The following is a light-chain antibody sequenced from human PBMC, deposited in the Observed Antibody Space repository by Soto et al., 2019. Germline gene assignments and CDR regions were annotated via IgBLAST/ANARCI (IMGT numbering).Light chain of an antibody. V-gene: IGLV1-47*01. Sequence: QSVLTQPPSASGTPGQRVTISCSGSSSNIGSNYVYWYQQLPGTAPKLLIYRNNQRPLGVPDRFSGSKSGTSASLAISGLRSEDEADYYCAAWDDSLRGAVFGGGTQLTVL. CDR1: SSNIGSNY. CDR3: AAWDDSLRGAV. CDR2: RNN. J-gene: IGLJ7*01.